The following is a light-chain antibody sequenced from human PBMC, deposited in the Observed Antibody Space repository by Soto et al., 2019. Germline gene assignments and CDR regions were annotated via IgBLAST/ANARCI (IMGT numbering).Light chain of an antibody. J-gene: IGLJ2*01. CDR3: ATWDTSLNTGL. CDR2: DND. V-gene: IGLV1-51*01. CDR1: SSNIGNNH. Sequence: QSVLTQPPSVSAAPGLTVTISCSGSSSNIGNNHVSWYQHLPGTAPKLLIYDNDMRPSGIPDRFSGSKSGTSATLGITGLQTGDEADYYCATWDTSLNTGLFGGGTKLTVL.